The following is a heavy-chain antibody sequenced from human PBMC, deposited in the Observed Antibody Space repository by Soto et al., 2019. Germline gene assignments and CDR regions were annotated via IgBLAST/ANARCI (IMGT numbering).Heavy chain of an antibody. CDR1: GFTFSSYS. J-gene: IGHJ3*02. V-gene: IGHV3-21*01. CDR3: ARDFDYYDSTDGAFGI. CDR2: ISSSSSYI. Sequence: PGGSLRLSGAASGFTFSSYSINWVRQAPWKGLEWVSSISSSSSYIYYADSVKGRFSISRDNAKNSLYLQMNSLRAEDTAVYYCARDFDYYDSTDGAFGILDQETRVTVSS. D-gene: IGHD3-22*01.